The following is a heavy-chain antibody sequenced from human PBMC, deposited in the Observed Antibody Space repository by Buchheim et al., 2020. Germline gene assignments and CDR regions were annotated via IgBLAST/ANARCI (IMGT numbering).Heavy chain of an antibody. V-gene: IGHV1-69*01. J-gene: IGHJ4*02. CDR1: GSSFGNYA. D-gene: IGHD1-26*01. CDR2: IVPIFGTP. CDR3: AGSQEGTQLTHDY. Sequence: QVQLVQSGAEVKKPGSSVKVSCKTSGSSFGNYAISWVRQAPGQGLEWIGGIVPIFGTPNYAPTFQGRVTITADEFTSLSYLELRSLISEDTAVYYCAGSQEGTQLTHDYWGQGTL.